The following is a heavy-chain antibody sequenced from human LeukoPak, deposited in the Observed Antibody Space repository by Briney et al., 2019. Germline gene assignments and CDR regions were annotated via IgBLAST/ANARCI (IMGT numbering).Heavy chain of an antibody. Sequence: SETLYLTCTVSGDSMSSYYWSWIRRPPGKGLEWIGYIYYSGSTNYNPSLKSRITISVDTSKNQFSLKLNSVTAADTAVYYCARGGWSLDYWGLGTLVTVSS. CDR2: IYYSGST. D-gene: IGHD2-15*01. CDR1: GDSMSSYY. J-gene: IGHJ4*02. V-gene: IGHV4-59*01. CDR3: ARGGWSLDY.